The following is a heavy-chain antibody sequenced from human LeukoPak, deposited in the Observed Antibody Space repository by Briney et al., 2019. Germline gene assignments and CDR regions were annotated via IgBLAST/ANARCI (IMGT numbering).Heavy chain of an antibody. D-gene: IGHD3-10*01. V-gene: IGHV3-21*01. J-gene: IGHJ4*02. Sequence: GGSLRLSCAASGFTFSSYSMNWVRQAPGKGLEWVSSISSSSSYIYYADSAKGRFTISRDNAKNSLYLQMNSLRAEDTAVYYCAREEVRGVSDWGQGTLVTVSS. CDR2: ISSSSSYI. CDR1: GFTFSSYS. CDR3: AREEVRGVSD.